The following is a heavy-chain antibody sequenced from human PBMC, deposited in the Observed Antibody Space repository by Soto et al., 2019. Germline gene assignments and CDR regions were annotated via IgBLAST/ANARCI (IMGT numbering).Heavy chain of an antibody. Sequence: QLVQSGAEVKKPGASVKVSCKASGYTFTSHGICWVRQAPGQGLEWMGWVSGYNGNTNYAQKFQGRVTMTTDTSTTTAYMELRSLTSDDTAVYYCARDLGAKVYYWGQGTLVTVSS. CDR2: VSGYNGNT. D-gene: IGHD3-16*01. CDR3: ARDLGAKVYY. J-gene: IGHJ4*01. V-gene: IGHV1-18*01. CDR1: GYTFTSHG.